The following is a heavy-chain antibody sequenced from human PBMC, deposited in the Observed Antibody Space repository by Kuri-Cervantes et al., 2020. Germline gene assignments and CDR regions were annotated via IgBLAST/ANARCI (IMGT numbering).Heavy chain of an antibody. CDR2: ISSSGSTI. CDR1: GFTFSDYY. Sequence: GESLKISCAASGFTFSDYYMSWIRQAPGKGLEWISYISSSGSTIYYADSVKGRFTISRDNAKNSLYLQMNSLRAEDTALYYCARANGIATNKNWFDPWGQGTLVTVSS. J-gene: IGHJ5*02. D-gene: IGHD6-13*01. V-gene: IGHV3-11*04. CDR3: ARANGIATNKNWFDP.